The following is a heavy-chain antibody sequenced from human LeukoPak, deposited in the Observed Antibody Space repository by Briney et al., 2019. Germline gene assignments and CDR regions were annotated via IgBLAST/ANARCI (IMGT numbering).Heavy chain of an antibody. D-gene: IGHD1-26*01. CDR3: ARDHGSYTQLLDY. CDR2: ISYDGSNK. J-gene: IGHJ4*02. V-gene: IGHV3-30*03. CDR1: GFTFSSYG. Sequence: GGSLRLSCAASGFTFSSYGMHWVPQAPGKGLEWVAVISYDGSNKYYADSVKGRFTISRDNPKNTLYLQMNSLRAEDTAVYYCARDHGSYTQLLDYWGQGTLVTFSS.